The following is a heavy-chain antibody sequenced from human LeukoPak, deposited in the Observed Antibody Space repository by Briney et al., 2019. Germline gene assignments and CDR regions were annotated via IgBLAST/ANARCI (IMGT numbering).Heavy chain of an antibody. V-gene: IGHV6-1*01. D-gene: IGHD3-3*01. Sequence: SQTLSLTCAISGDSVSSNSAAWNWIRQSPSRGLEWLGRTYYRSKWYNDYAVSVKSRITINPDTSKNQFSLQLNPVTPEDTAVYYCARWVGTYYDFWSGYRPPHPQRTYYFDYWGQGTLVTVSS. J-gene: IGHJ4*02. CDR1: GDSVSSNSAA. CDR3: ARWVGTYYDFWSGYRPPHPQRTYYFDY. CDR2: TYYRSKWYN.